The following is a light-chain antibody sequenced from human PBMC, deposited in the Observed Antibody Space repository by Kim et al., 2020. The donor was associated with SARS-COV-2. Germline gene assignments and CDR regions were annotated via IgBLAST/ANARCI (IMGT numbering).Light chain of an antibody. CDR2: QDS. V-gene: IGLV3-1*01. J-gene: IGLJ2*01. Sequence: SYELTQPPSVSVSPGQTASIPCSGDKLGDKYACWYQQKPGQSPVLVIYQDSKLPSGTPERFSGPNSGNTATLTISGTQAMDEADYYCQAWDSSVVVVFVGGTQLTVL. CDR3: QAWDSSVVVV. CDR1: KLGDKY.